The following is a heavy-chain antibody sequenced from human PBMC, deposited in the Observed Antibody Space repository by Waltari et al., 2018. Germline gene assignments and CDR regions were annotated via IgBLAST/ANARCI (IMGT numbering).Heavy chain of an antibody. CDR3: TRPIAAEDAFDI. D-gene: IGHD6-25*01. Sequence: EVQLVESGGGLVQPGRSLRLSCTASGFTFGDYAMSWFRQAPGKGLEWVGFIRSKAYGWTTEYAASVKGRFTISRDDSKSIAYLQMNSLKTEDTAVYYCTRPIAAEDAFDIWGQGTMVTVSS. CDR2: IRSKAYGWTT. CDR1: GFTFGDYA. V-gene: IGHV3-49*03. J-gene: IGHJ3*02.